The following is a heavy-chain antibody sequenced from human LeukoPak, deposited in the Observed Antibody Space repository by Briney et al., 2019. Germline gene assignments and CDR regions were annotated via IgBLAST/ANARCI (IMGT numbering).Heavy chain of an antibody. CDR2: IYNDETSA. CDR3: ARGAPIDY. J-gene: IGHJ4*02. Sequence: GGSLRLSCAASGVTFSKPWMYWVRKGPGKGLVWVTRIYNDETSATYADSVKGRFTISRDNAKNTLYLQMDSLRVDDTAVYYCARGAPIDYWGQGTLVTVSS. CDR1: GVTFSKPW. V-gene: IGHV3-74*01.